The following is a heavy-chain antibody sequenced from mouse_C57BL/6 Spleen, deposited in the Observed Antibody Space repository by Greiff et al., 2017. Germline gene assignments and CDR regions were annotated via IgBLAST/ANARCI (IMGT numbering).Heavy chain of an antibody. CDR2: INPSTGGT. CDR1: GYSFTGYY. D-gene: IGHD3-2*02. CDR3: AREIDSSGYWFAY. V-gene: IGHV1-42*01. J-gene: IGHJ3*01. Sequence: VQLKESGPELVKPGASVKISCKASGYSFTGYYMNWVKQSPEKSLEWIGEINPSTGGTTYNQKFKAKATLTVDKSSSTAYMQLKSLTSEDSAVYYCAREIDSSGYWFAYWGQGTLVTVSA.